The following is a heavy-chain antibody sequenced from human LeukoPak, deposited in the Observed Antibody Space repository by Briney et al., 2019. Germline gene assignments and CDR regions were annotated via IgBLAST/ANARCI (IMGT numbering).Heavy chain of an antibody. Sequence: SETLSLTCAVSGGSISSSNWWSWVRQPPGKGLEWIGEIYHSGSTNYNPSLKSRVTMSVDKSKNQFSLKLSFVTAADTAVYYCARKYCDSTSCFLDYWGQGTLVTVSS. V-gene: IGHV4-4*02. CDR2: IYHSGST. J-gene: IGHJ4*02. CDR3: ARKYCDSTSCFLDY. CDR1: GGSISSSNW. D-gene: IGHD2-2*01.